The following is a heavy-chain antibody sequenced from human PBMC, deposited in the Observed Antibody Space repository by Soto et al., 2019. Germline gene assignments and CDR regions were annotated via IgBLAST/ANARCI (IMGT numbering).Heavy chain of an antibody. CDR2: TYYRSKWYN. D-gene: IGHD3-10*01. Sequence: SQTLSLTCAISGDSVSSNSAAWNWIRQSPSRGLEWLGRTYYRSKWYNDYAVSVKSRITINPDTSKNQFSLQLNSVTPEDTAVYYCAREEYYGSGSYYNTLVGFDYWGQGTLVPVSS. J-gene: IGHJ4*02. CDR3: AREEYYGSGSYYNTLVGFDY. V-gene: IGHV6-1*01. CDR1: GDSVSSNSAA.